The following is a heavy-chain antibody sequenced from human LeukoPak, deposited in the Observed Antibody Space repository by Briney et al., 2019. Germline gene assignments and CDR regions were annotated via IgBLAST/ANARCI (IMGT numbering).Heavy chain of an antibody. V-gene: IGHV4-59*08. J-gene: IGHJ4*02. D-gene: IGHD6-19*01. Sequence: SETLSLTCSVSGGSISSYYWSWIRQPPGKGLEWIGYIYYSGSTNYNPSLKSRVTMSVDTSKNQFSLKLTSVTAADTAVYYCARSSYSSGWYYGYWGQGTLVTVSS. CDR1: GGSISSYY. CDR3: ARSSYSSGWYYGY. CDR2: IYYSGST.